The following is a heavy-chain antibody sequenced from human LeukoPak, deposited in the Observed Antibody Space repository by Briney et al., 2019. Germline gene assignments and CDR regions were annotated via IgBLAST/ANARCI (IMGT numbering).Heavy chain of an antibody. CDR1: GFTVSYNY. D-gene: IGHD3-9*01. J-gene: IGHJ4*02. CDR3: ASTPPRYLGYFDY. CDR2: IYCGGST. Sequence: GGSLRLSCAASGFTVSYNYMSWVRQAPGKGLEWVAVIYCGGSTYYAASVKGRFTISRDNSKNTLYFQMNSIRAEDTAVYYCASTPPRYLGYFDYWGQGTLVTVSS. V-gene: IGHV3-53*01.